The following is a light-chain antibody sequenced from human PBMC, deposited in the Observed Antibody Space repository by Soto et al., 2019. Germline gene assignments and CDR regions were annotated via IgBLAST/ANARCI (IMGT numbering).Light chain of an antibody. CDR1: SGHSSYA. CDR2: LNSDGSH. V-gene: IGLV4-69*01. Sequence: QLVLTQSTSASASLGASVKLTCTLSSGHSSYAIAWHQQQPEKGPRYLMKLNSDGSHSKGDGIPDRFSGSSSGAERYLTLSSLPSEDEADYYCQTWGTGIHVVFGGGTKVTVL. CDR3: QTWGTGIHVV. J-gene: IGLJ2*01.